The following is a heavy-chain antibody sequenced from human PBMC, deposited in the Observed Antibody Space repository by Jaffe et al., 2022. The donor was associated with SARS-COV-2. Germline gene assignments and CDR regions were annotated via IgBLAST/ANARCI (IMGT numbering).Heavy chain of an antibody. CDR3: ARGLVDDSSGWLEYHYHYMDV. CDR1: GGTFGSYA. V-gene: IGHV1-69*01. Sequence: QVQLVQSGAEVKKPGSSVKVPCTASGGTFGSYAFHWVRQAPGQGLEWMGRIIPISETTNYTQKFQGRVTLTADETTTTVYMELSSLRSDDTAVYYCARGLVDDSSGWLEYHYHYMDVWGKGTTVIVSS. D-gene: IGHD3-22*01. J-gene: IGHJ6*03. CDR2: IIPISETT.